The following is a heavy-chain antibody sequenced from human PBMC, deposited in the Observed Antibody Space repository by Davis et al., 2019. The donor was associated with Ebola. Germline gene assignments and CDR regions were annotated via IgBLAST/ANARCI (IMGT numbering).Heavy chain of an antibody. V-gene: IGHV1-8*01. D-gene: IGHD1-1*01. Sequence: ASVKVSCNASGYTFTSYDINWVRQATGQGLEWMGWMNPNSGNTGYAQNFQGRVTMTRNSSISTAYMELSSLRSDDTAVYYCARAQFPTTSDHWGQGTLVTVSS. J-gene: IGHJ4*02. CDR2: MNPNSGNT. CDR1: GYTFTSYD. CDR3: ARAQFPTTSDH.